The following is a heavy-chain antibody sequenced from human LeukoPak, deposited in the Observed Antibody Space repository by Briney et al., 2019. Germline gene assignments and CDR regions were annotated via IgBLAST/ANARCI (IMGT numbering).Heavy chain of an antibody. J-gene: IGHJ6*04. CDR1: GFTFDDYG. D-gene: IGHD5-12*01. CDR3: ARDIGGWVATIYLPMDV. V-gene: IGHV3-20*04. CDR2: INWNGGST. Sequence: GGSLRLSCAASGFTFDDYGMSWVRQAPGKGLECVSGINWNGGSTGYAGSVKGRFTISRDNAKNSLYLQMNSLRAEDTALYYCARDIGGWVATIYLPMDVWGKGATVTVSS.